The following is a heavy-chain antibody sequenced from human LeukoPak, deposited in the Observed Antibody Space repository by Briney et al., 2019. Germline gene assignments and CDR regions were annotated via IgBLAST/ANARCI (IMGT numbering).Heavy chain of an antibody. J-gene: IGHJ6*03. D-gene: IGHD3-3*01. Sequence: SETLSLTCTVSGYSISSGYYWSWIRQPPGKGLEWIGEINHSGSTNYNPSLKSRVTISVDTSKNQFSLKLSSVTAVDTAVYYCARERGEDVGITIFGVVITHYYYYMDVWGKGTTVTVSS. CDR3: ARERGEDVGITIFGVVITHYYYYMDV. CDR2: INHSGST. CDR1: GYSISSGYY. V-gene: IGHV4-38-2*02.